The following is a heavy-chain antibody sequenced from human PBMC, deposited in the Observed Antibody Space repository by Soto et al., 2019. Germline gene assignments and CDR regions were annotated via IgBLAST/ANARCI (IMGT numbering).Heavy chain of an antibody. J-gene: IGHJ4*02. CDR2: IYCDDDK. Sequence: QITLKESGPTLVKPTQTLTLTCTFSGFSLSTSGVAVGWIRQPPGKAPEWLALIYCDDDKRYSPSLKSRVTITKDTSRNHVVLTITNMDPVDTAIYYCVHSEIEAAGPFDYWGQGTPVTVSS. V-gene: IGHV2-5*02. D-gene: IGHD6-13*01. CDR1: GFSLSTSGVA. CDR3: VHSEIEAAGPFDY.